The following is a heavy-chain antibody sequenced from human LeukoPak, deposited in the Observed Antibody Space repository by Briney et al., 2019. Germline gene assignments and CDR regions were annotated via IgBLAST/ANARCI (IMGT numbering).Heavy chain of an antibody. CDR2: INQDGSEK. D-gene: IGHD3-22*01. J-gene: IGHJ3*02. V-gene: IGHV3-7*04. CDR1: GFTFSSYA. CDR3: ARGRYYYDSSGYHAFDI. Sequence: GGSLRLSCAASGFTFSSYAMTWVRQAPGKGLEWVANINQDGSEKYYVDSVKGRFTISRDNAKNSLYLQMNSLRAEDTAMYYSARGRYYYDSSGYHAFDIWGQGTMVTVSS.